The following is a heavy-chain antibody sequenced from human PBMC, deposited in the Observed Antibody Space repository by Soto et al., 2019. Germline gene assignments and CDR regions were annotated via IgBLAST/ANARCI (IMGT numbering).Heavy chain of an antibody. CDR2: ISWNSGSI. J-gene: IGHJ6*03. Sequence: GGSLRLSCAASGFTFDDYAMHWVRQAPGKGLEWVSGISWNSGSIGYADSVKGRFTISRDNAKNSLYLQMNSLRAEDTALYYCAKEVLNYYYMDVWGKGTTVTVSS. CDR1: GFTFDDYA. CDR3: AKEVLNYYYMDV. V-gene: IGHV3-9*01.